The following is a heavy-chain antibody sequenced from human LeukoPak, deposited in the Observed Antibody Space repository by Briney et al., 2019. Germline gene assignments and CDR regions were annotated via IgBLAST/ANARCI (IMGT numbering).Heavy chain of an antibody. Sequence: PGGSLRLSCAASGFTVTTSWIHWVRQAPGKGLMWVSRLNGDGTSTSYADSVRGRFTISRDNSKNTLYLQMNSLRAEDTAVYYCARGEVTGPDWYFDLWGRGTLVTVSS. V-gene: IGHV3-74*01. J-gene: IGHJ2*01. CDR2: LNGDGTST. D-gene: IGHD1-20*01. CDR3: ARGEVTGPDWYFDL. CDR1: GFTVTTSW.